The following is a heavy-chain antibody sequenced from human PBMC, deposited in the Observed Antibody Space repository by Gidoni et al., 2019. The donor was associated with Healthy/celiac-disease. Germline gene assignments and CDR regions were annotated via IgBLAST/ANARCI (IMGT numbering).Heavy chain of an antibody. J-gene: IGHJ3*02. CDR3: ARDATPRSGSGAFDI. V-gene: IGHV3-33*01. Sequence: QVQLVESGGGVVQPGRSLRLSCAASGFPFSSYGMHWVRQAPGKGLEWVAVIWYDGSNKYYADSVKGRFTISRDNSKNTLYLQMNSLRAEDTAVYYCARDATPRSGSGAFDIWGQGTMVTVSS. D-gene: IGHD6-19*01. CDR1: GFPFSSYG. CDR2: IWYDGSNK.